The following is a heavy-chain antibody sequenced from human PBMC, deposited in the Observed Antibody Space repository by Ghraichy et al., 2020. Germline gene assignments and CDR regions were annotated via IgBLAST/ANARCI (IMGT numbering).Heavy chain of an antibody. Sequence: GGSLRLSCATSGFTFITYWMTWVRQAPGKGLEWVAKIKQDGSEKYYVDSVKGRFTISRDNAKNSLYLQMNSLRAEDTAVYYCARDGALGTIDYWGQGTLVTVSS. CDR3: ARDGALGTIDY. CDR1: GFTFITYW. V-gene: IGHV3-7*03. D-gene: IGHD2-2*01. J-gene: IGHJ4*02. CDR2: IKQDGSEK.